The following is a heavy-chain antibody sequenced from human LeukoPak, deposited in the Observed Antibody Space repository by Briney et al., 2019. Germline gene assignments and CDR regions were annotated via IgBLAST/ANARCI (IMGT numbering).Heavy chain of an antibody. CDR2: INTNTGNQ. Sequence: ASVKVSCKASGYTFTSYSMNWVRQPPGQGLEWMGWINTNTGNQTYTQGFTGRFFFSLDTSVRTAYLQISSLKAEDTDVYYCARENGSGSYALSGYYYYYYMDVGGKGTTVTVSS. J-gene: IGHJ6*03. CDR1: GYTFTSYS. CDR3: ARENGSGSYALSGYYYYYYMDV. D-gene: IGHD3-10*01. V-gene: IGHV7-4-1*02.